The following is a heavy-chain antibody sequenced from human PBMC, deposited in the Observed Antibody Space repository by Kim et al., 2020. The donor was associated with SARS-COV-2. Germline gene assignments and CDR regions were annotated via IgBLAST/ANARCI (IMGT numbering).Heavy chain of an antibody. Sequence: GGSLRLSCAASGFTFSSYDMHWVRQATGKGLEWVSAIGTAGDTYYPGSVKGRFTISRENAKNSLYLQMNSLRAGDTAVYYCARGATAGRNLHSLSYYWDAFDIWGQGTMVTVSS. V-gene: IGHV3-13*04. D-gene: IGHD3-10*01. CDR1: GFTFSSYD. CDR3: ARGATAGRNLHSLSYYWDAFDI. CDR2: IGTAGDT. J-gene: IGHJ3*02.